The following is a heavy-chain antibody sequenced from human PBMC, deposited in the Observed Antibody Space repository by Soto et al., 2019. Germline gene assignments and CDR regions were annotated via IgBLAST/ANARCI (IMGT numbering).Heavy chain of an antibody. Sequence: PGESLKISCAASGFTFSSYGMHWVRQAPGKGLEWVAVISYDGSNKYYADSVKGRFTISRDNSKNTLYLQMNSLRAEDTAVYYCAKDLSGYDFWSGYYSYYYGMDVWGQGTTVTVSS. V-gene: IGHV3-30*18. CDR1: GFTFSSYG. J-gene: IGHJ6*02. D-gene: IGHD3-3*01. CDR2: ISYDGSNK. CDR3: AKDLSGYDFWSGYYSYYYGMDV.